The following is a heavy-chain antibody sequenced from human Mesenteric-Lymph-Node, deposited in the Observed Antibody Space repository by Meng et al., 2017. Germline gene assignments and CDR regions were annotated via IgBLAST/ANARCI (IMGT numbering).Heavy chain of an antibody. CDR1: GYTFTGYY. CDR2: INPNSGGT. J-gene: IGHJ4*02. V-gene: IGHV1-2*06. Sequence: ASVKVSCKASGYTFTGYYMHWVRQAPGQGLEWMGRINPNSGGTNYAQKFQGRATMTRDTSISTAYMELSRLRSDDTAVYYCARDDGGGYDLRYFDYWGQGTLVTVSS. CDR3: ARDDGGGYDLRYFDY. D-gene: IGHD5-12*01.